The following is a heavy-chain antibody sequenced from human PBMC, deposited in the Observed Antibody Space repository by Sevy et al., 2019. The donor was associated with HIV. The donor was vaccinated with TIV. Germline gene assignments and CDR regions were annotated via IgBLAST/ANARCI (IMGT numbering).Heavy chain of an antibody. CDR2: IYSGGST. CDR1: GFTVSSNC. J-gene: IGHJ4*02. V-gene: IGHV3-53*01. Sequence: GGSLRLSCAASGFTVSSNCMSWVRQAPGKGLEWVSVIYSGGSTFYADSVKGRFTVSRDNSKNTLYLQLNSLRAEDTAVYYCARSNSGSYQNGDYWGQGTLVTVSS. CDR3: ARSNSGSYQNGDY. D-gene: IGHD1-26*01.